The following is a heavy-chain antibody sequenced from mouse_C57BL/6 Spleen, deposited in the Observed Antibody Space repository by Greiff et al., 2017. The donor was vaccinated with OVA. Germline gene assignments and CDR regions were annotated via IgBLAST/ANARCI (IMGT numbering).Heavy chain of an antibody. CDR3: ARHNGSSYYYAMDY. CDR1: GFTFSSYP. CDR2: ISGGGGNT. V-gene: IGHV5-9*01. D-gene: IGHD1-1*01. J-gene: IGHJ4*01. Sequence: EVQRVESGGGLVKPGGSLKLSCAASGFTFSSYPMSWVRQTPEKRLAWVATISGGGGNTYYPDSVKGRFTISRDNAKNTLYLQMSSLRSEDTALYYCARHNGSSYYYAMDYWGQGTSVTVSS.